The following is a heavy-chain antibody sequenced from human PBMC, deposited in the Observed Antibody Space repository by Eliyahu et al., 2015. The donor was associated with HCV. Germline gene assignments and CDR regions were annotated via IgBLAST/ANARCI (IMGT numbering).Heavy chain of an antibody. CDR1: GFTFSSYG. CDR3: AKATAAAAIGCDY. Sequence: QVQLVESGGGVVQPGRSLRLSCAASGFTFSSYGMHWVRQAPGKGLEWVAVISYDGSNKYYADSVKGRFTISRDNSKNTLYLQMNSLRAEDTAVYYCAKATAAAAIGCDYWGQGTLVTVSS. D-gene: IGHD2-2*02. CDR2: ISYDGSNK. J-gene: IGHJ4*02. V-gene: IGHV3-30*18.